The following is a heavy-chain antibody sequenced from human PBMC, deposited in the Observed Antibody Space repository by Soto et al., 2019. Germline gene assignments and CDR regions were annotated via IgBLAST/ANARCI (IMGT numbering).Heavy chain of an antibody. CDR2: LNPDTGNT. Sequence: QVQLVQSGAELKKPGASVNISCTASGFTFSDNLINWVRQAPGQGLEWMGWLNPDTGNTRYSETFQGRVTISGHSSASIAYWELTELEYADTALYFCARDRHSVGQRANDAFDVWGQGTMITVSS. D-gene: IGHD6-25*01. CDR3: ARDRHSVGQRANDAFDV. CDR1: GFTFSDNL. J-gene: IGHJ3*01. V-gene: IGHV1-3*01.